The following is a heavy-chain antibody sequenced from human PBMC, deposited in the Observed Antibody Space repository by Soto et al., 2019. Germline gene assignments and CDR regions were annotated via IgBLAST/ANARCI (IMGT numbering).Heavy chain of an antibody. Sequence: QVQLQESGPGLVKPSQTLSLTCTVSGGSISSGGYYWNWIRQHAGKGLEWIGYIYFSGSTYYNPSLKSRVTRSIDTSRSQFSLKLSSVTAADTAVFYCARGTPGGGGGAFDIWGQGTMVTVSS. CDR1: GGSISSGGYY. CDR2: IYFSGST. D-gene: IGHD3-16*01. J-gene: IGHJ3*02. V-gene: IGHV4-31*03. CDR3: ARGTPGGGGGAFDI.